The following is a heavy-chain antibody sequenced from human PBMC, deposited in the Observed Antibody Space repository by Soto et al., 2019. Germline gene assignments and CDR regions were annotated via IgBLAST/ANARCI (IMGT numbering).Heavy chain of an antibody. V-gene: IGHV3-23*01. CDR1: GFTFSSYA. Sequence: EVQLLESGGGLVQPGGSLRLSCAASGFTFSSYAMSWVRQAPGKGLEWVSTISGSGDTTHYADSVKGRFTISRDNCKNTLYLQMNSLKAEDTAVYYCAKAGSFTRRWFDPWGQGTLVTVSS. CDR3: AKAGSFTRRWFDP. J-gene: IGHJ5*02. CDR2: ISGSGDTT. D-gene: IGHD2-2*01.